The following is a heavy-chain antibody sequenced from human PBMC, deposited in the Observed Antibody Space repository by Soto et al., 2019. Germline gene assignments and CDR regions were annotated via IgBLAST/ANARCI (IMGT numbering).Heavy chain of an antibody. Sequence: PGGSLRLSCAASGFTFSSYGMHWVRQAPGKGLEWVAVIWYDGSNKYYADSVKGRFTISRDNSKNTLYLQMNSLRAEDTAVYYCEREYYYAYAGWFDTWGQGTLVTVSS. D-gene: IGHD3-10*01. CDR3: EREYYYAYAGWFDT. J-gene: IGHJ5*02. CDR1: GFTFSSYG. CDR2: IWYDGSNK. V-gene: IGHV3-33*01.